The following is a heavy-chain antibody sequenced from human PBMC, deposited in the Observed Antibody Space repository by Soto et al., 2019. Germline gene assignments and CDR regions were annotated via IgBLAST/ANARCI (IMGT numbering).Heavy chain of an antibody. V-gene: IGHV4-4*02. Sequence: PSETLSLTCDVSGDSITTYKWWTWVRQTPGRGLEWIGEICDSGNTRYNPSLRSRVTISKDTSKNQLSLKLNSVTVADTAVFYCATCQLGEYYYAMDMWGQGTTVTVSS. D-gene: IGHD7-27*01. J-gene: IGHJ6*02. CDR2: ICDSGNT. CDR1: GDSITTYKW. CDR3: ATCQLGEYYYAMDM.